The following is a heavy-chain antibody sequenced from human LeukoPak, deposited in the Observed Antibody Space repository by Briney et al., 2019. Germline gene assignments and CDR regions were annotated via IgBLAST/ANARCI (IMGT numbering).Heavy chain of an antibody. D-gene: IGHD4-17*01. CDR2: ISSSSSYI. CDR1: GFTFSSYS. CDR3: ARDKSYGDSSDY. V-gene: IGHV3-21*01. Sequence: GGSLRLSCAASGFTFSSYSMNWVRQAPGKGLEWVSSISSSSSYIYYADSVKGRFTISRDNAKNSLYLQMNSLRAEDTAVYYCARDKSYGDSSDYWGQGTLVTVSS. J-gene: IGHJ4*02.